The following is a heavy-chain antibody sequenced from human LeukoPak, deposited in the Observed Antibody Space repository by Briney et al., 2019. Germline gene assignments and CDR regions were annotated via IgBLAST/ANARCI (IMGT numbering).Heavy chain of an antibody. J-gene: IGHJ6*02. CDR1: GYTFTSYG. V-gene: IGHV1-18*01. CDR2: FSAYNGNT. Sequence: ASVKVSCKASGYTFTSYGISWVRQAPGQGLEWMGWFSAYNGNTNYAQKLQGRVTMTTDKSTSTAYMELSSLRSDDTDVYYCARERHYGDYFRGKRYYGMDVWGQGTTVTVS. CDR3: ARERHYGDYFRGKRYYGMDV. D-gene: IGHD4-17*01.